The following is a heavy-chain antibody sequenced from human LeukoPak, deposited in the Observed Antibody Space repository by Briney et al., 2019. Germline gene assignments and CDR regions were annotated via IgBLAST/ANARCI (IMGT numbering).Heavy chain of an antibody. CDR1: RFTFSSYG. CDR3: AKDQSLMATIPFDY. V-gene: IGHV3-33*06. Sequence: GGSLRLSCAASRFTFSSYGMHWVRQAPGKGLEWVAVIWYDGSNKYYADSVKGRFTISRDNSKNTLYLQMNSLRAEDTAVYYCAKDQSLMATIPFDYWGQGTLVTVSS. J-gene: IGHJ4*02. D-gene: IGHD5-24*01. CDR2: IWYDGSNK.